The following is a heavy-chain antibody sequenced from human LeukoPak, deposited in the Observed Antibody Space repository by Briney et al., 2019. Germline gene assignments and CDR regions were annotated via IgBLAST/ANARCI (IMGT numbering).Heavy chain of an antibody. Sequence: PSETLSLTCTVSGGSISSYYWSWIRQPPGKGPEWIGYIYTSGSTNYNPSLKSRVTISVDTSKNQFSLKLSSVTAADTAVYYCARSTMVRGVIISQFDYWGQGTLVTVSS. CDR1: GGSISSYY. J-gene: IGHJ4*02. V-gene: IGHV4-4*09. CDR2: IYTSGST. CDR3: ARSTMVRGVIISQFDY. D-gene: IGHD3-10*01.